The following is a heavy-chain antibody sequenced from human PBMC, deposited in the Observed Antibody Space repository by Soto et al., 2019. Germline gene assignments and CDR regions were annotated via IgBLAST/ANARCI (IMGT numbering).Heavy chain of an antibody. J-gene: IGHJ4*02. CDR3: ARGALYYYDSGRYYLLDF. Sequence: ASVKVSCKASGYTFSSYDINWVRQATGQGLEWMGWMNPNSGNTGYAQKFQGRVTMTRNTSISTAYMELSSLRSEDTAVYYCARGALYYYDSGRYYLLDFCGQGSLVPVSS. D-gene: IGHD3-10*01. CDR2: MNPNSGNT. V-gene: IGHV1-8*01. CDR1: GYTFSSYD.